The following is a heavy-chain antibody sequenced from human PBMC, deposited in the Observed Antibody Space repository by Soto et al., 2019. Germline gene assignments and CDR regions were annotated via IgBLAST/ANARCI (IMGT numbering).Heavy chain of an antibody. J-gene: IGHJ5*02. Sequence: QLQLQESGPGLVKPSETLSLTCTVSGGSISSRGYYWGWIRQPPGKGLEWIGTIYYSGSTDYNPSFKSRVTISVDTSKNQFSRNLSSLTAANTFVYDFATSNWFDPSGQGTLVTVSS. V-gene: IGHV4-39*01. CDR3: ATSNWFDP. CDR2: IYYSGST. CDR1: GGSISSRGYY.